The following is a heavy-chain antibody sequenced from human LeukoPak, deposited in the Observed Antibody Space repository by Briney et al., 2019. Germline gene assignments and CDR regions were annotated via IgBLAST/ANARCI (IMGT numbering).Heavy chain of an antibody. J-gene: IGHJ4*02. D-gene: IGHD1-26*01. CDR2: IYSGGST. V-gene: IGHV3-53*01. Sequence: GGSLRLSCAASGFTVSSNYMSWVRQAPGKGLEWVSVIYSGGSTYYADSVKGRFTISRDNSKNTLYLQMNSLRAEDTAVYYCTRDPGLSGNYLFYFDYWGQGTLVTASS. CDR1: GFTVSSNY. CDR3: TRDPGLSGNYLFYFDY.